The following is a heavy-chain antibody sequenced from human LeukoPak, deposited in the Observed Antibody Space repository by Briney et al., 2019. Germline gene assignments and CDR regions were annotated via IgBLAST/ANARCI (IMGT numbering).Heavy chain of an antibody. Sequence: APVKVSCKASGYTFTSNYIHWVRQAPGQGLEWMGMIYPRDGSTSYAQKFQGRVTVTRDTSTSTVHMELSGLRSEDTAVYYCARDQEGFDYWGQGTLVTVSS. CDR3: ARDQEGFDY. V-gene: IGHV1-46*01. CDR1: GYTFTSNY. J-gene: IGHJ4*02. CDR2: IYPRDGST.